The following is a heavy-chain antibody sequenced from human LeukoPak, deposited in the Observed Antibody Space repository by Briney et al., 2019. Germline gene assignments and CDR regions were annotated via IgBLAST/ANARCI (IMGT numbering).Heavy chain of an antibody. CDR1: GGSISSYY. CDR3: ARRRVDILTYNWFDP. CDR2: IYYSGST. D-gene: IGHD3-9*01. Sequence: SETLSLTCTVSGGSISSYYWSWIRQPPGKGLEWIGYIYYSGSTNYNPSLKSRVTISVDTSKNQLSLKLSSVTAADTAVYYCARRRVDILTYNWFDPWGQGTLVTVSS. V-gene: IGHV4-59*08. J-gene: IGHJ5*02.